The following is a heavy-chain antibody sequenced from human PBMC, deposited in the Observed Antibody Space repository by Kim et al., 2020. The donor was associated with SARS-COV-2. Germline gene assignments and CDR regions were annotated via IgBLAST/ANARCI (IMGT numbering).Heavy chain of an antibody. J-gene: IGHJ4*02. CDR3: AKEGLRGSYALC. Sequence: YYADSGKGRFTISRDNSTNTLYLQMNSLRAEDTAVYYCAKEGLRGSYALCWGQGTLVTVSS. V-gene: IGHV3-23*01. D-gene: IGHD1-26*01.